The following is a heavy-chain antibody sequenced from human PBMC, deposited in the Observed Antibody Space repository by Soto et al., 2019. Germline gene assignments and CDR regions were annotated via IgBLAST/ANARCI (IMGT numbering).Heavy chain of an antibody. CDR3: ARVYDILTGYPTYYGMDV. CDR1: GFTFSSYS. D-gene: IGHD3-9*01. Sequence: EVQLVESGGGLVKPGGSLRLSCAASGFTFSSYSMNWVRQAPGKGLEWVSSISSSSSYIYYADSVKGRFTISRDNAKNSLYLQMNSLRAEDKAVYYCARVYDILTGYPTYYGMDVWGQGTTVTVSS. J-gene: IGHJ6*02. CDR2: ISSSSSYI. V-gene: IGHV3-21*01.